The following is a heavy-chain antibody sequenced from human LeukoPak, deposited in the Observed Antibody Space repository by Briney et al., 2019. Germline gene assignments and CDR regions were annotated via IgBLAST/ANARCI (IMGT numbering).Heavy chain of an antibody. V-gene: IGHV1-2*06. CDR3: AREATIFGVVIIPEPWFDP. CDR1: GYTFTSYY. J-gene: IGHJ5*02. CDR2: INPNSGGT. Sequence: ASVKVSCKASGYTFTSYYMHWVRQAPGQGLEWMGRINPNSGGTNYAQKFQGRVTMTRDTSISTAYMELGRLRSDDTAVYYCAREATIFGVVIIPEPWFDPWGQGTLVTVSS. D-gene: IGHD3-3*01.